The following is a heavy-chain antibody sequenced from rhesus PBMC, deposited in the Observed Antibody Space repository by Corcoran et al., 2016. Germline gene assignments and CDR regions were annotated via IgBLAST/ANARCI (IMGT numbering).Heavy chain of an antibody. CDR3: ARDPGSSGWSGDY. J-gene: IGHJ4*01. V-gene: IGHV4-165*01. CDR1: GGSFSGYY. D-gene: IGHD6S26*01. Sequence: QVQLQESGPGLVKPSATLSLTCAVSGGSFSGYYWGWIRQPPGKGLEWIGYISGSSGTTSHLPSLKSRVTISTDTCKSQFSRKLSSVTAADTAVYYCARDPGSSGWSGDYWGQGVLVTVSS. CDR2: ISGSSGTT.